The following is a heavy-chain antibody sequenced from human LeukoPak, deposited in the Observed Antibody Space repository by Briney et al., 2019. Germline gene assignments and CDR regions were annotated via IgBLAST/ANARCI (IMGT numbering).Heavy chain of an antibody. CDR2: ISAYNCNT. CDR3: ARVESSSDSGSYYGYYSDYMVF. CDR1: GYTFTSYG. Sequence: ASVKVSHKASGYTFTSYGISWVRQAPGQRPEKMVWISAYNCNTNYAQKLQGRGTTTTFHLTSTGYMELRSLRSDDTAVYYCARVESSSDSGSYYGYYSDYMVFWGKGIPVTVSS. J-gene: IGHJ6*03. D-gene: IGHD1-26*01. V-gene: IGHV1-18*04.